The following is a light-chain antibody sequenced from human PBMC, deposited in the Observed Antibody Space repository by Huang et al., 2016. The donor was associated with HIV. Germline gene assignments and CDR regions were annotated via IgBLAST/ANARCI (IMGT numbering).Light chain of an antibody. V-gene: IGKV1-8*01. J-gene: IGKJ2*01. CDR1: QGISSY. CDR3: QQYYSYLYT. Sequence: AIRITQSPSSLSASTGDRVTITCRASQGISSYLAWYQQNPGKAPKLLVYGASTLQSGVPSRFSGSGSGTDFTLTISRLQSEDFATYYCQQYYSYLYTFGQGTKLEIK. CDR2: GAS.